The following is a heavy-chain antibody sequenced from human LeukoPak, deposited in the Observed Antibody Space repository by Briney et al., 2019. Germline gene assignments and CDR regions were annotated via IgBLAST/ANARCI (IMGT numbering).Heavy chain of an antibody. Sequence: GGSLRLSCAASGFTFSSYGMHLVRQAPGKWLDWVAFIRYDGSNKYYADSVKGRFTISRDNSKNTLYLQMNSLRAEDTAVYYCAKDLLHYYDSSGIFDYWGQGTLVTVSS. D-gene: IGHD3-22*01. V-gene: IGHV3-30*02. J-gene: IGHJ4*02. CDR2: IRYDGSNK. CDR3: AKDLLHYYDSSGIFDY. CDR1: GFTFSSYG.